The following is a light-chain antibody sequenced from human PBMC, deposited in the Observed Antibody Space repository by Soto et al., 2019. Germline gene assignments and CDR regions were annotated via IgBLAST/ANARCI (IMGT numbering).Light chain of an antibody. CDR2: GAS. J-gene: IGKJ2*01. V-gene: IGKV3-15*01. CDR1: ESISTN. Sequence: EIVMTQSPATLSVSPGDRATVSCRASESISTNLAWYQQRPGQAPRLLIYGASTRATGIPARFSGSGYATELTLTISSLESEDFAVYYCQQYNNRPPYTFGQGTQLEI. CDR3: QQYNNRPPYT.